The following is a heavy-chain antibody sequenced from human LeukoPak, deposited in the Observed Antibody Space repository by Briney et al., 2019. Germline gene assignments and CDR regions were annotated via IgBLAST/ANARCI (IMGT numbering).Heavy chain of an antibody. CDR1: GGSISSSSYY. CDR3: ASADSSGYYAQFDY. V-gene: IGHV4-39*01. J-gene: IGHJ4*02. D-gene: IGHD3-22*01. CDR2: IYYSGST. Sequence: SETLSLTCTVSGGSISSSSYYWGWIRQPPGKGLEWIGSIYYSGSTYYNPSLKSRVTISVDTSKNQFSLKLSSVTAADTAVYYCASADSSGYYAQFDYWGQGTLVTVSS.